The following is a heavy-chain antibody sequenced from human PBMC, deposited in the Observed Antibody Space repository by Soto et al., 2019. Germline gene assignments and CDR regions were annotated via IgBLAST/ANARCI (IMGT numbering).Heavy chain of an antibody. J-gene: IGHJ5*02. Sequence: SVKVSCKASGGTCSSYAISWVRQAPGQGLEWMGGIIPIFGTANYAQKFQGRVSITADESTSTAYMELSSLRSEDTAVYYCARDVGPIAVAGTRGWFDPWGQGTLVTVSS. D-gene: IGHD6-19*01. CDR3: ARDVGPIAVAGTRGWFDP. CDR2: IIPIFGTA. CDR1: GGTCSSYA. V-gene: IGHV1-69*13.